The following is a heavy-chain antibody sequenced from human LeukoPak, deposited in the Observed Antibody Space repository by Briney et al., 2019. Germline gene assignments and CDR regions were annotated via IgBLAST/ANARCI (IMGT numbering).Heavy chain of an antibody. CDR3: ARDPTPKYCSGSSCYEAANY. J-gene: IGHJ4*02. Sequence: GASVKVSCKASGGTFSSYAISWVRQAPGQGLEWMGRIIPILGIANYAQKFQGRVTITADKSTSTAYMELSSLRSEDTAVYYCARDPTPKYCSGSSCYEAANYWGQGTLVTVSS. V-gene: IGHV1-69*04. CDR2: IIPILGIA. D-gene: IGHD2-15*01. CDR1: GGTFSSYA.